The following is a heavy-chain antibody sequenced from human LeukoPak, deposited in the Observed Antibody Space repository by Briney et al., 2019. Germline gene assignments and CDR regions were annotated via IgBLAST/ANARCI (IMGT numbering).Heavy chain of an antibody. V-gene: IGHV3-23*01. D-gene: IGHD2-15*01. CDR2: ISDSGGGST. CDR3: AKDLETYCSGGSCYSGFDY. J-gene: IGHJ4*02. Sequence: GGSLRLSCAVSGFTVDTNYMTWVRQAPGKGLEWVSTISDSGGGSTYYADPVKGRFTISRDNSKNTLYLQMNSLRAVDTAIYYCAKDLETYCSGGSCYSGFDYWGQGTLVTISS. CDR1: GFTVDTNY.